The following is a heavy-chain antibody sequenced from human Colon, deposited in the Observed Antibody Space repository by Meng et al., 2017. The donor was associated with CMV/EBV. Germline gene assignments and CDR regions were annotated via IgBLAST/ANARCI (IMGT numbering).Heavy chain of an antibody. J-gene: IGHJ6*02. Sequence: AAVPVSCKASGCTFIGCYMHWVRQPPGHGGEWMGWVNPNSGDTNYAQKFQGRVTMTRDTSISTAYMELSRLRSDDTAVYYCAGEQLVNSGSHDGGYHEYGMDVWGQGTPVTVSS. CDR1: GCTFIGCY. CDR2: VNPNSGDT. CDR3: AGEQLVNSGSHDGGYHEYGMDV. D-gene: IGHD1-26*01. V-gene: IGHV1-2*02.